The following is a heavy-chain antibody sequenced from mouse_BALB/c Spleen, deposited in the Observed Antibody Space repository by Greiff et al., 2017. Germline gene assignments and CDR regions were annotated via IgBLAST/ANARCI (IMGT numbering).Heavy chain of an antibody. CDR3: ARDHGNYLAWFAY. V-gene: IGHV14-1*02. D-gene: IGHD2-1*01. Sequence: EVQLQQSGAELVRPGALVKLSCKASGFNIKDYYMHWVKQRPEQGLEWIGWIDPENGNTIYDPKFQGKASITADTSSNTAYLQLSSLTSEDTAMYYCARDHGNYLAWFAYWGQGTLVTVSA. J-gene: IGHJ3*01. CDR2: IDPENGNT. CDR1: GFNIKDYY.